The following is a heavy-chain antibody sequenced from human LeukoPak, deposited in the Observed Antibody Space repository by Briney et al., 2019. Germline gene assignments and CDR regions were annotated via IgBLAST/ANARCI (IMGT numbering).Heavy chain of an antibody. CDR3: ARDFAFATN. CDR2: IKEDGSEI. J-gene: IGHJ4*02. D-gene: IGHD2/OR15-2a*01. Sequence: GGSLRLSCAASAFTFSNYWMSWVRQAPGKGLEWVANIKEDGSEINYVDSVKGRFTISRDNAKNSLYLQMNSLRAEDTAVCYCARDFAFATNWGQGTLVTVSS. CDR1: AFTFSNYW. V-gene: IGHV3-7*01.